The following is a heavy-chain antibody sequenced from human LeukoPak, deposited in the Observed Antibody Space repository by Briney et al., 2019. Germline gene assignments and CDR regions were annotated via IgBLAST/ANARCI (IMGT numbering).Heavy chain of an antibody. J-gene: IGHJ4*02. CDR1: GFTVGSNY. V-gene: IGHV3-53*01. D-gene: IGHD3-22*01. Sequence: GGSLRLSCAASGFTVGSNYMSWVRQAPGKGLEWVSVIYSGGSTYYADSVKGRFTISRDNSKNTLYLQMNSLRAEDTAVYYRARGGFIYDSSGPHFDYWGQGTLVTVSS. CDR3: ARGGFIYDSSGPHFDY. CDR2: IYSGGST.